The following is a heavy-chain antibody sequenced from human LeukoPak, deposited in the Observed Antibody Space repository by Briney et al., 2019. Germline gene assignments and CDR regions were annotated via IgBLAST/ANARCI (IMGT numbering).Heavy chain of an antibody. D-gene: IGHD2-21*01. V-gene: IGHV3-30*02. CDR1: GFIFRNYG. J-gene: IGHJ4*02. CDR2: IKPDENT. Sequence: GGSLRLSCAASGFIFRNYGMHWVRQAPGKGLEWVAFIKPDENTDYADSVKGRFTISRDNSKNTVYMEMNSLRPDDTAVYYCARDSCGWDYWGQGTLVTVSS. CDR3: ARDSCGWDY.